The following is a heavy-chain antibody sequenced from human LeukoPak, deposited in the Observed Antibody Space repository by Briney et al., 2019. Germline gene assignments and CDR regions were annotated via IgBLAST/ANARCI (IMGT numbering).Heavy chain of an antibody. CDR2: INHSGST. J-gene: IGHJ4*02. CDR3: ARVCGSGWFSRRVGWTHFDY. CDR1: GGSFSGYY. D-gene: IGHD6-19*01. V-gene: IGHV4-34*01. Sequence: SETLSLTCAVYGGSFSGYYWSWIRQPPGKGLEWIGEINHSGSTNYNPSLRSRVTISVDTSKNQFSLKLSSVTAADTAVYYCARVCGSGWFSRRVGWTHFDYWGQGTLVTVST.